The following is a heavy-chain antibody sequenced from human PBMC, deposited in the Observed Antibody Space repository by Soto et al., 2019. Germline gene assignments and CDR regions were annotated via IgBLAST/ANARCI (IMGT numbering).Heavy chain of an antibody. J-gene: IGHJ6*03. Sequence: PSETLSLTCTVSGGSISSYYWSWIRQPPGKGLEWIGYIYYSGSTNYNPSLKSRVTISVDTSKNQFSLKLSSVTAADTAVYYCASSTVFDLGPDYYDYYYMDVWGKGTTVTVSS. CDR2: IYYSGST. CDR1: GGSISSYY. CDR3: ASSTVFDLGPDYYDYYYMDV. V-gene: IGHV4-59*08. D-gene: IGHD3-10*02.